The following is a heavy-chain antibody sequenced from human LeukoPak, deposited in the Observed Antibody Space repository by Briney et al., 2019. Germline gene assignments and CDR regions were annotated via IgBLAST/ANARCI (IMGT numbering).Heavy chain of an antibody. D-gene: IGHD2-15*01. CDR1: GGSISSGGYS. CDR2: IYHSGST. Sequence: SQTLSLTCAVSGGSISSGGYSWSWIRQPPGKGLEWIGYIYHSGSTYYNPSLKSRVTISVDRSKNQFSLKLSSVTAADTAVYYCARNTHPIGSPTPNWFDPWGQGTLVTVSS. V-gene: IGHV4-30-2*01. CDR3: ARNTHPIGSPTPNWFDP. J-gene: IGHJ5*02.